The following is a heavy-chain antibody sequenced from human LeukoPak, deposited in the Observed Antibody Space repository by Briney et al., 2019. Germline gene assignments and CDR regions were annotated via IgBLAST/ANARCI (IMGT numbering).Heavy chain of an antibody. CDR3: AKMKGHPLPKYYMDV. Sequence: GGPLRLSCVASGFTFSSYAMSWVRQAPGQGLEWLSAISGSGFSTHYADSVKGRFTISRDNSKNTLYLEMNSLRAEDTAIYYCAKMKGHPLPKYYMDVWGQGTTVTVSS. CDR2: ISGSGFST. V-gene: IGHV3-23*01. J-gene: IGHJ6*01. D-gene: IGHD1-26*01. CDR1: GFTFSSYA.